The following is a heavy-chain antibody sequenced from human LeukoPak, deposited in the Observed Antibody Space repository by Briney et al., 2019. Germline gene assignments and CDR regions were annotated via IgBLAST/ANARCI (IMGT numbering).Heavy chain of an antibody. Sequence: VSVKVSCKASGYTISNYAFTWVRQAPGQGLEWMGWISVFNGNTKYAQKLQGRVTMTTDTSTSTAYMESRSLTSDDTAVYYCARDRIGGTYYDYWGQGTLVTVSS. D-gene: IGHD1-26*01. J-gene: IGHJ4*02. CDR2: ISVFNGNT. CDR1: GYTISNYA. CDR3: ARDRIGGTYYDY. V-gene: IGHV1-18*01.